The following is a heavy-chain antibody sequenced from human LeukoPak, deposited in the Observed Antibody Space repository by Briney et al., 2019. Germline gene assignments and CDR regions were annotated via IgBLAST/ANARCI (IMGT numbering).Heavy chain of an antibody. V-gene: IGHV3-33*06. CDR2: IWYDGSNK. J-gene: IGHJ6*03. Sequence: GRSLRLSCAASGFTFSSYGMHWVRQAPGKGLEWVAVIWYDGSNKYYADSVKGRFTISRDNSKNTLYLQMNSLRAEDTAVYYCAKDGYYYDSSGYFDYYYYYMDVWGKGTTVTVSS. CDR3: AKDGYYYDSSGYFDYYYYYMDV. D-gene: IGHD3-22*01. CDR1: GFTFSSYG.